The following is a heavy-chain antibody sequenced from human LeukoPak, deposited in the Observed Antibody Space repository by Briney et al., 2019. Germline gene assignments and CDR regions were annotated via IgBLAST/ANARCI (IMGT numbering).Heavy chain of an antibody. D-gene: IGHD6-13*01. CDR2: IYYSGST. J-gene: IGHJ6*02. CDR1: GGSISSHY. CDR3: ARRVAAAGRDSYGMDV. V-gene: IGHV4-59*08. Sequence: SETLSLTCTVSGGSISSHYWSWIRQPPGKGLEWIAYIYYSGSTNYNPSLKSRVTISVDTSKKQFFLKLSSVTAADTAVYYCARRVAAAGRDSYGMDVWGQGTTVTVSS.